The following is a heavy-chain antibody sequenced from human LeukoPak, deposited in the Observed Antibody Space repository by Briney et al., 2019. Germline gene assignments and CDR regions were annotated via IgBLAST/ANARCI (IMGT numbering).Heavy chain of an antibody. CDR2: INHSGST. CDR3: ARKITGRAFDI. CDR1: GGSFSGYY. Sequence: SETLSLTCAVYGGSFSGYYWSWIRQPPGKGLEWIGEINHSGSTNYNPSLKSRATISVDTSKNQFSLQLNSVTPEDTAVYYCARKITGRAFDIWGQGTMVTVSS. J-gene: IGHJ3*02. V-gene: IGHV4-34*01. D-gene: IGHD1-20*01.